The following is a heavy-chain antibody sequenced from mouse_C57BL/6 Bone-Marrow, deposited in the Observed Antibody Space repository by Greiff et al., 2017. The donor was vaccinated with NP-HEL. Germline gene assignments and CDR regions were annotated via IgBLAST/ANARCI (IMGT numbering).Heavy chain of an antibody. CDR3: ASSHGRWYFDV. CDR2: IRNKANGYTT. J-gene: IGHJ1*03. Sequence: EVKVVESGGGLVQPGGSLSLSCAASGFTFTDYYMSWVRQPPGKALEWLGFIRNKANGYTTEYSASVKGRFTISRDNSQSILYLQMNALRAEDSATYYCASSHGRWYFDVWGTGTTVTVSS. V-gene: IGHV7-3*01. CDR1: GFTFTDYY.